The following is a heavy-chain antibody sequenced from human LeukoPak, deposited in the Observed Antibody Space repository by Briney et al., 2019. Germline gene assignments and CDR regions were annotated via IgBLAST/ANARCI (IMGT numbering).Heavy chain of an antibody. Sequence: PSETLSLTCTVSGGSIRSYYWSWIRQPPGKGLEWVGYIFYSGTTDSNPSLKSRVTIPVDTSKNQFSLKLSSVTAADTAVYYCARTYCSGGSCHFDYWGQGTLVTVSS. V-gene: IGHV4-59*08. D-gene: IGHD2-15*01. CDR1: GGSIRSYY. J-gene: IGHJ4*02. CDR3: ARTYCSGGSCHFDY. CDR2: IFYSGTT.